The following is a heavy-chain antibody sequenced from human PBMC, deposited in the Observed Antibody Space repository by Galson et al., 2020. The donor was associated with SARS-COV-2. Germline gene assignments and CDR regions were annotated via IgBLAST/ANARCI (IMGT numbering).Heavy chain of an antibody. Sequence: GESLKISCAASGFTFSSYSMNWVRQAPGKGLEWVSSISSSSSYIYYADSAKGRFTISRDNAKNSLYLQMNSLRAEDTAVYYCARDCSGGSCYGYWGQGTLVTVSS. V-gene: IGHV3-21*01. D-gene: IGHD2-15*01. J-gene: IGHJ4*02. CDR2: ISSSSSYI. CDR3: ARDCSGGSCYGY. CDR1: GFTFSSYS.